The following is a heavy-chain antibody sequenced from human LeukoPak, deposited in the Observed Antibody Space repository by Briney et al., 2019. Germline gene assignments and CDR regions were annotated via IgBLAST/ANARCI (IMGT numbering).Heavy chain of an antibody. J-gene: IGHJ4*02. CDR3: ARVGEGYSSSSTLDY. CDR1: GFTFSSYG. CDR2: IWYDGSNK. D-gene: IGHD6-6*01. V-gene: IGHV3-30*19. Sequence: GGSLRLSCAASGFTFSSYGMHWVRQAPGKGLEWVAVIWYDGSNKYYADSVKGRFTISRDNSKNTLYLQMNSLRAEDTAVYYCARVGEGYSSSSTLDYWGQGTLVTVSS.